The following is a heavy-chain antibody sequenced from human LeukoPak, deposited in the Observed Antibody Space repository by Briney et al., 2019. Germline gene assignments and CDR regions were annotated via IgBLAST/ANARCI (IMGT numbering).Heavy chain of an antibody. Sequence: GGSLRLSCAASGFAVSNNYMSWVRQAPGKGLEWVSAIFGGGSTHYADSVKGRFIISRDNSKNTLFLQMSSLRVEDTAVYYCARAGPPAFDPWGQGTLVTVSS. V-gene: IGHV3-53*01. CDR3: ARAGPPAFDP. CDR1: GFAVSNNY. J-gene: IGHJ5*02. CDR2: IFGGGST.